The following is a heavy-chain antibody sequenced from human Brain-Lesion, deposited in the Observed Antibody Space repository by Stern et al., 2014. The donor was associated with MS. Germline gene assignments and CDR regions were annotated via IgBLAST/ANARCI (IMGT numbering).Heavy chain of an antibody. J-gene: IGHJ4*02. CDR3: ATYYYDSTGYNDF. V-gene: IGHV1-2*04. CDR1: GYTFTGYY. D-gene: IGHD3-22*01. CDR2: INPKSGGT. Sequence: QVQLVESGAGVKKPGASVTVSCKASGYTFTGYYMHWVRQAPGQGLEWMGWINPKSGGTNYAQKFQGWVTMTRDTSINTAYMELSRLRSDDTAVYYCATYYYDSTGYNDFWGQGTLVTVSS.